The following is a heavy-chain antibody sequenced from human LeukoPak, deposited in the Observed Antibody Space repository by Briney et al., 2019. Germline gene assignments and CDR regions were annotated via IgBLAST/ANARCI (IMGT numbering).Heavy chain of an antibody. CDR1: GGSIRSYY. V-gene: IGHV4-59*08. CDR2: IFYAGST. CDR3: ASGERGYSYGPLDY. D-gene: IGHD5-18*01. Sequence: SETLSLTCIVSGGSIRSYYWSWIRQPPGKGLEWIGYIFYAGSTTYNPSLKSRVTIPIDTSKNQFSLKLNSVTAADTAVYYCASGERGYSYGPLDYWGRGTLVTVSS. J-gene: IGHJ4*02.